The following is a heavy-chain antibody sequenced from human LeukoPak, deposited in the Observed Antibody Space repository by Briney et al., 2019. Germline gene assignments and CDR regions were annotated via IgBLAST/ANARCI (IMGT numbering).Heavy chain of an antibody. Sequence: GGSLRLSCAASGFSFEDYTMHWVRQGPGKGLEWVSSISSSSSYIYYADSVKGRFTISRDNAKNSLYLQMNSLRVEDTAVYYCARDRLLEDREYNYYYYMDVWGKGTTVTVSS. CDR2: ISSSSSYI. J-gene: IGHJ6*03. CDR3: ARDRLLEDREYNYYYYMDV. D-gene: IGHD3-3*01. V-gene: IGHV3-21*01. CDR1: GFSFEDYT.